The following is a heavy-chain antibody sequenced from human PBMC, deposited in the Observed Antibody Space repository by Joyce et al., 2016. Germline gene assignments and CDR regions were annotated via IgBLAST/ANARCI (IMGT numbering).Heavy chain of an antibody. V-gene: IGHV1-18*01. CDR3: ARDVSSMNTPGF. CDR2: ISPYNGQK. D-gene: IGHD5/OR15-5a*01. J-gene: IGHJ4*02. Sequence: QVQLVQSGGEVQKPGASVKVSCKASGYIFINYGLTWVRQAPGQGLEWMGWISPYNGQKNYAPRLQGRVTMTTDTSTSTAYMELRSLNSDDTAVYYCARDVSSMNTPGFWGQGTLVTVSS. CDR1: GYIFINYG.